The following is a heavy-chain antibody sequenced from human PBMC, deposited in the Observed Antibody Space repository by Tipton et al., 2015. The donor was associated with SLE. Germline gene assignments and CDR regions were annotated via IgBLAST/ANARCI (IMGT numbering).Heavy chain of an antibody. CDR1: GFTVSSNY. V-gene: IGHV3-53*01. CDR2: IYSGGST. J-gene: IGHJ4*02. Sequence: GSLRLSCAASGFTVSSNYMSWVRQAPGKGLEWVSVIYSGGSTYYAASVKGRFTISRANSKNTLYLQMNSLRPEDTAVYYCARAMVRGEWYFDYWGQGTLVTVSS. CDR3: ARAMVRGEWYFDY. D-gene: IGHD3-10*01.